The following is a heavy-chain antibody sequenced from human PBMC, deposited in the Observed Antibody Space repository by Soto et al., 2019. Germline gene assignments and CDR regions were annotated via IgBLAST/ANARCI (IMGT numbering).Heavy chain of an antibody. Sequence: QVQLVQSGAEVKKPGSSVKVSCKASGGTFSSYAISWVRQAPGQGLEWMGGIIPIFGTANYAQKFQGRVTITADESTSTAYMGLSSLRSEDTAVYYCARGGGSYYYYGMDVWGQGTTVTVSS. CDR1: GGTFSSYA. CDR2: IIPIFGTA. J-gene: IGHJ6*02. CDR3: ARGGGSYYYYGMDV. D-gene: IGHD3-10*01. V-gene: IGHV1-69*01.